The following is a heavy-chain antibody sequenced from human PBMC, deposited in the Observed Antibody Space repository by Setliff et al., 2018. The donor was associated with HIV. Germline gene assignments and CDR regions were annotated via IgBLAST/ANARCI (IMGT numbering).Heavy chain of an antibody. CDR3: ARDPTRALRPVG. V-gene: IGHV3-11*06. CDR2: ITNTGSST. J-gene: IGHJ4*02. Sequence: GGSLRLSCAASGFTFSDYYLNWFRLAPGKGLEWISHITNTGSSTNYADSVKGRFTISRDNAKNSLYLQMNSLRAEDTAVYYCARDPTRALRPVGWGQGTLVTVSS. D-gene: IGHD6-6*01. CDR1: GFTFSDYY.